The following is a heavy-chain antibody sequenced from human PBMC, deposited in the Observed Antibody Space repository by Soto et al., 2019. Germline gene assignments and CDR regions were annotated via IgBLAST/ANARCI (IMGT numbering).Heavy chain of an antibody. CDR2: INSDGSST. J-gene: IGHJ6*02. CDR3: ARGGPYCSGGSCYLNYYYGMDV. D-gene: IGHD2-15*01. V-gene: IGHV3-74*01. Sequence: PGGSLRLSCAASGFTFSSYWMHWVRQAPGKGLVWVSRINSDGSSTSYADSVKGRFTISRDNAKNTLYLQMNSLRAEDTAVYYCARGGPYCSGGSCYLNYYYGMDVWGQGTTVTVSS. CDR1: GFTFSSYW.